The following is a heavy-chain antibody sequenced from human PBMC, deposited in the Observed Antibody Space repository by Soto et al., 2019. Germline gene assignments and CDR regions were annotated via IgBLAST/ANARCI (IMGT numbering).Heavy chain of an antibody. CDR3: AKALTDSSSRPDLDY. CDR1: GFTFSSYA. J-gene: IGHJ4*02. V-gene: IGHV3-23*01. Sequence: EVQLLESGGGLVQPGGSLRLSCAASGFTFSSYAMSWVRQAPGKGLEWVSAISGSGGSTYYADSVKGRFTSSRDNSKNTLYLQMNSLRADDTAVYYCAKALTDSSSRPDLDYWGQGTLVTVSS. D-gene: IGHD6-6*01. CDR2: ISGSGGST.